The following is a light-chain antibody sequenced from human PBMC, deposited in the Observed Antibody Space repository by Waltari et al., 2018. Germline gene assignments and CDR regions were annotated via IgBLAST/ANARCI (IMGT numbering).Light chain of an antibody. J-gene: IGLJ2*01. CDR3: TSYSTTTTLV. Sequence: QSALTQPASVSGSPGQSITISCTGTSSDVGGYNYFSCYQQHPGKAPKFIIYDVSDRPSGVSNRFSGSKSGNTASLTISGLQAEDEADYYCTSYSTTTTLVFGGGTKVAVL. V-gene: IGLV2-14*03. CDR2: DVS. CDR1: SSDVGGYNY.